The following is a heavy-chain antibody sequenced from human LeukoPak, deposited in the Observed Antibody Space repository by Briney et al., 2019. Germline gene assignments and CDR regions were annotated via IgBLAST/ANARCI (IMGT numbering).Heavy chain of an antibody. CDR1: GSTFNNYE. J-gene: IGHJ4*02. D-gene: IGHD6-13*01. Sequence: PGGSLRLSCAASGSTFNNYEMNWVRQAPGKGLEWVSSISGGASNIYYADSVKGRFTTSRDNAENSLYLQMNSLRADDTAVYYCARAYGSSWTRGYFDYWGQGTLVTVSS. V-gene: IGHV3-48*03. CDR3: ARAYGSSWTRGYFDY. CDR2: ISGGASNI.